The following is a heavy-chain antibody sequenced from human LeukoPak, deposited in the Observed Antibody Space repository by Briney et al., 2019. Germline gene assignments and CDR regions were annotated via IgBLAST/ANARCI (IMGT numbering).Heavy chain of an antibody. D-gene: IGHD1-26*01. V-gene: IGHV3-23*01. J-gene: IGHJ3*02. Sequence: GGSLRLSCAASGFTFNNYAMSWVRQAPGKGLEWVSSISGSGGSTYYADSVKGRFTISRDNAKNSLYLQMNSLRVEDTAVYYCARQLPIVGATGAFDIWGQGTMVTVSS. CDR1: GFTFNNYA. CDR3: ARQLPIVGATGAFDI. CDR2: ISGSGGST.